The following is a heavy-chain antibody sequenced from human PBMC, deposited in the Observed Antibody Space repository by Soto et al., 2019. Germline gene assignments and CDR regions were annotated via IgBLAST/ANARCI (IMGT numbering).Heavy chain of an antibody. CDR2: IIPIFGTA. D-gene: IGHD4-17*01. Sequence: QVQLVQSGAEVKKPGSSVKVSCKASGGTFSSYAISWVRQAPGQGLEWMGGIIPIFGTANYAQKFQGRVTITADEPTSTAYMELSSLRSEDTAVYYCARESGDYRPLGNWFDPWGQGPLVTVSS. J-gene: IGHJ5*02. CDR3: ARESGDYRPLGNWFDP. V-gene: IGHV1-69*01. CDR1: GGTFSSYA.